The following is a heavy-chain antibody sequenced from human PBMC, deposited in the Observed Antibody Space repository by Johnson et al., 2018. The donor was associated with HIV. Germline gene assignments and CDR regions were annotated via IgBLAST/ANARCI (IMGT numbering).Heavy chain of an antibody. V-gene: IGHV3-53*01. D-gene: IGHD4-17*01. Sequence: VQLVESGGGLIQPGGSLRLSCAASGFTVSSNYMSWVRLAPGKGLEWVSVIYSGGSTYYADSVKGRFTISRDNSKNTLYLQMNSLRAEDTAVYYCARDVTKDAFDIWGQGTMVTVSS. CDR2: IYSGGST. J-gene: IGHJ3*02. CDR1: GFTVSSNY. CDR3: ARDVTKDAFDI.